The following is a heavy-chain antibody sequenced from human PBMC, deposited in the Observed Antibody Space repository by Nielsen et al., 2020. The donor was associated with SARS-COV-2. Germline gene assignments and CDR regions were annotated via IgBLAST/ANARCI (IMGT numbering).Heavy chain of an antibody. CDR3: ARMYSPSSKFDY. CDR2: IDWDNDK. J-gene: IGHJ4*02. Sequence: SGPTLVKPTQTLKLTGTFSGFSLSTSGMGVSWIRQPPGKALEWLAVIDWDNDKYYSTSLKTRLTISKDTSKNQVVLRMTNMDPVDTATYYCARMYSPSSKFDYWGRGTLVTVSS. CDR1: GFSLSTSGMG. D-gene: IGHD1-26*01. V-gene: IGHV2-70*01.